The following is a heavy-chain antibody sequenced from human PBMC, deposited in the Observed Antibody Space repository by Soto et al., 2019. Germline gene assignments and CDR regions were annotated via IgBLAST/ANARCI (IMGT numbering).Heavy chain of an antibody. CDR2: INHSGST. D-gene: IGHD2-2*03. V-gene: IGHV4-34*01. J-gene: IGHJ3*02. Sequence: PSETLSLTCAVYGGSFSGYYWSWIRQPPGKGPEWIGEINHSGSTNYNPSLKSRVTISVDTSKNQFSLKLSSVTAADTAVYYCAREGRIGLGEEATAYAFDIWGQGTMVTVSS. CDR1: GGSFSGYY. CDR3: AREGRIGLGEEATAYAFDI.